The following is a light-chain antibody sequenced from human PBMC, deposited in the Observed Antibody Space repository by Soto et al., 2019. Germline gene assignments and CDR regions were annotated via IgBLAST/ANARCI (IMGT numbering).Light chain of an antibody. V-gene: IGLV2-14*01. CDR1: NSDVNY. CDR3: RSSTSSNTFV. Sequence: QCSLTLPASVSGAPGQSITISCTGTNSDVNYVSWHQQHPGKAPKLMIYEVINRSSGVSTRFSGSTSGNTASLTISGLQAEDEADYYRRSSTSSNTFVFGTGTKVTVL. CDR2: EVI. J-gene: IGLJ1*01.